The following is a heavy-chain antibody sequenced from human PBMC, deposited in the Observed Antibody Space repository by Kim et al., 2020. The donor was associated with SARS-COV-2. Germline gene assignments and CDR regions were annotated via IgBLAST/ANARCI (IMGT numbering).Heavy chain of an antibody. CDR2: INPSGGST. Sequence: ASVKVSCKASGYTFTSYYMHWVRQAPGQGLEWMGIINPSGGSTSYAQKFQGRVTMTRDTSTSTVYMELSSLRSEDTAVYYCARPYCSGGSCYQRGGAFDIWGQGTMVTVSS. J-gene: IGHJ3*02. CDR3: ARPYCSGGSCYQRGGAFDI. D-gene: IGHD2-15*01. V-gene: IGHV1-46*01. CDR1: GYTFTSYY.